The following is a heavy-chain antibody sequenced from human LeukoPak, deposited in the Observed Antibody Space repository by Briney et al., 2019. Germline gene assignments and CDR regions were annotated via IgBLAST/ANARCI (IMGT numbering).Heavy chain of an antibody. V-gene: IGHV3-7*03. J-gene: IGHJ4*02. CDR1: GFTFSSYW. Sequence: PGGSLRLSCAASGFTFSSYWMSWVRQAPGKGLEWVANIKQDGSEKYYVDSVKGRFTISRDNTKNSLYLQMSSLRAEDTAVYYCARYPNIVAGNYFDYWGQGTLVTVSS. CDR3: ARYPNIVAGNYFDY. D-gene: IGHD5-12*01. CDR2: IKQDGSEK.